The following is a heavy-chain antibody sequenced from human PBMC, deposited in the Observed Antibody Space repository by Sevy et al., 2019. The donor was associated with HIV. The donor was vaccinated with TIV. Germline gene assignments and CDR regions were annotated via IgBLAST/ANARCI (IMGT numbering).Heavy chain of an antibody. CDR1: GGSITSLY. CDR2: IYYNGHI. J-gene: IGHJ4*02. D-gene: IGHD1-26*01. V-gene: IGHV4-59*08. CDR3: AGENAWGRGYS. Sequence: SEILSLTCTVSGGSITSLYWNWIRQPPGKGLEWIANIYYNGHINYNPSLKSRVTLSLDTSKNQFSLRLSSVTAAYRAMYYCAGENAWGRGYSWGQGTLVTVSS.